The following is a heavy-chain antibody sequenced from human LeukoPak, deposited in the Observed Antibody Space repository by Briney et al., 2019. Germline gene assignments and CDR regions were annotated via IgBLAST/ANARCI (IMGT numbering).Heavy chain of an antibody. CDR1: GFTFSSYS. Sequence: GGSLRLSCAASGFTFSSYSMNWVRQAPGKGLEWDSSISSSSSYIYYADSVKGRFTISSDNAKNSLYLQMNSLRAEDTAVYYCARSVGIAADFDYWGQGTLVTVSS. CDR3: ARSVGIAADFDY. J-gene: IGHJ4*02. V-gene: IGHV3-21*01. D-gene: IGHD6-13*01. CDR2: ISSSSSYI.